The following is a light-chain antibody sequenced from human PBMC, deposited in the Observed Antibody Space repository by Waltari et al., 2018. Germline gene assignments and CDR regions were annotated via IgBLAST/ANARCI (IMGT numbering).Light chain of an antibody. V-gene: IGKV1-9*01. CDR3: QQLYSYPLT. J-gene: IGKJ4*01. CDR1: QGFSSN. CDR2: AAS. Sequence: IQLNQSPSYLSASVGDRVTITCRASQGFSSNLAWFQQRPGKAPKLLIYAASTLKSGVPSRFSGSGSGTDFTLTITSLQPEDFATYYCQQLYSYPLTFGGGTKVEIK.